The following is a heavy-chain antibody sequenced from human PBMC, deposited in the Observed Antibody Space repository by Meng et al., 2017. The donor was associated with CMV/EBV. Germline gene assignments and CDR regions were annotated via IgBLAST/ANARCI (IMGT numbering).Heavy chain of an antibody. CDR1: GFTFSSYS. CDR2: ISSSSSTI. V-gene: IGHV3-48*04. J-gene: IGHJ6*02. CDR3: AREDCSSTSCYTGYYGMDV. D-gene: IGHD2-2*02. Sequence: GESLKISCAASGFTFSSYSMNWVRQAPGKGLEWVSYISSSSSTIYYADSVKGRFTISRDNAKNSLYLQMNSLRAEDTAVYYCAREDCSSTSCYTGYYGMDVWGQGTTVTVSS.